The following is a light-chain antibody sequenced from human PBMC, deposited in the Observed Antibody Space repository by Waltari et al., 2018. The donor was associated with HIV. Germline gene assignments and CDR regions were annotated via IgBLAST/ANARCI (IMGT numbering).Light chain of an antibody. J-gene: IGLJ3*02. V-gene: IGLV3-21*02. CDR2: DDS. CDR3: QVWDTRNACWE. CDR1: NIGSQS. Sequence: SYVLTQPPSVSVTPGQTARITCGGDNIGSQSVNWYQLRPGQAPLLVLYDDSDRPTGIPERISGSNSGNTATLTINNVEGGDEADYFCQVWDTRNACWEFGGGTKLTVL.